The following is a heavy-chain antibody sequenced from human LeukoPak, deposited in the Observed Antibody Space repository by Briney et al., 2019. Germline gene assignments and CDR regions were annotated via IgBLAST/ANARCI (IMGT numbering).Heavy chain of an antibody. CDR2: ISAYNGNT. CDR1: GYTFTSYG. V-gene: IGHV1-18*01. J-gene: IGHJ5*02. CDR3: ARDNPPGYSGYDYYSFDP. Sequence: ASVTVSFTASGYTFTSYGISWVRQAPGQGLEWMAWISAYNGNTNYAQKLQGRVTMTTDTSTSTAYMELSSLRSEDTAVYYCARDNPPGYSGYDYYSFDPWGQGTLVTVSS. D-gene: IGHD5-12*01.